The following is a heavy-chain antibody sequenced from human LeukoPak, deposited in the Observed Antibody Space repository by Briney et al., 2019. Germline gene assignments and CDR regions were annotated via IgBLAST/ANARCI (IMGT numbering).Heavy chain of an antibody. V-gene: IGHV3-7*01. CDR2: IKQDGSEK. D-gene: IGHD6-13*01. Sequence: PGGSLRLSCAASGFTSSSYWMSWLRQAPGKGLEWVANIKQDGSEKYYVDSVKGRFTISRDNAKDSLYLQMNSLRAEDTAVYYCARSPEKPGIAAAEFDYWGQGTLVTVSS. CDR3: ARSPEKPGIAAAEFDY. J-gene: IGHJ4*02. CDR1: GFTSSSYW.